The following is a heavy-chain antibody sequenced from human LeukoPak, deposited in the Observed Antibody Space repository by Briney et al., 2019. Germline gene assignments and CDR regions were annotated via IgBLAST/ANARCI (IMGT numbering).Heavy chain of an antibody. Sequence: ASVKVSCKASGYTFTGYYMHWVRQAPGQGLEWMGGIIPIFGTANYAQKFQGRVTITADESTSTAYMELSSLRSEDTAVYYCARDPGIAAAGTSFDYWGQGTLVTVSS. CDR3: ARDPGIAAAGTSFDY. CDR2: IIPIFGTA. V-gene: IGHV1-69*13. D-gene: IGHD6-13*01. J-gene: IGHJ4*02. CDR1: GYTFTGYY.